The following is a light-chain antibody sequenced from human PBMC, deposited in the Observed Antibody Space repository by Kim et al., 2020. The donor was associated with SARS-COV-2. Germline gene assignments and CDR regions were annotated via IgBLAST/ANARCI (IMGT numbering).Light chain of an antibody. CDR3: QQSYSTPPFT. Sequence: SVGDRVTITCRASQTISSYLNWYQQKTGEAPKLLIYTASSLQSGVPSRFSGDGSGTDFTLTISSLQPEDFATYYCQQSYSTPPFTFGPGTKVDIK. V-gene: IGKV1-39*01. CDR2: TAS. CDR1: QTISSY. J-gene: IGKJ3*01.